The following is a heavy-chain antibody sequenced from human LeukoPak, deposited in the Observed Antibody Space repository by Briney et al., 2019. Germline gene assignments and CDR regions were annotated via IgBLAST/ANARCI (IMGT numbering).Heavy chain of an antibody. CDR3: TRPAFESDYERWFDP. D-gene: IGHD5-12*01. CDR1: GFTFSDSA. V-gene: IGHV3-73*01. J-gene: IGHJ5*02. Sequence: GGSLRLSCAASGFTFSDSAMHWVRQASGKGLEWVGRIRSKANNYATAYAASVRGRFTISRDDSKNTAYLQMNSLKTEDTAMYYCTRPAFESDYERWFDPWGQGTLVTVSS. CDR2: IRSKANNYAT.